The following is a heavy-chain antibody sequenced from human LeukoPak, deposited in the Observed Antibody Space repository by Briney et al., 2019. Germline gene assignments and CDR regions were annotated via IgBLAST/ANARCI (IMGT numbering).Heavy chain of an antibody. CDR3: AKDSMGIAENSPREGAFDI. CDR1: GFTFSSYG. CDR2: IWYGGSNK. Sequence: GGSLRLSCAASGFTFSSYGMHWVRQAPGKGLEWVAVIWYGGSNKYYADSVKGRFTISRDNSKNTLYLQMNSLRAEDTAVYYCAKDSMGIAENSPREGAFDIWGQGTMVTVSS. D-gene: IGHD6-13*01. J-gene: IGHJ3*02. V-gene: IGHV3-30*02.